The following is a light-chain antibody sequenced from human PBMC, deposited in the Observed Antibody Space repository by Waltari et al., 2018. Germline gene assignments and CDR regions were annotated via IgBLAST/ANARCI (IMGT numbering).Light chain of an antibody. V-gene: IGKV1-5*03. J-gene: IGKJ5*01. CDR1: QSISGW. CDR2: KAY. CDR3: QHYNSDSPIT. Sequence: DIQLTQSPSTLSASIGDRVTITCRASQSISGWLAWYQQKPGKAPKLLIFKAYNLQSGVPSRVSDSVSGTDFTLTISSLQPDYFATYYCQHYNSDSPITFGQGTRLEIK.